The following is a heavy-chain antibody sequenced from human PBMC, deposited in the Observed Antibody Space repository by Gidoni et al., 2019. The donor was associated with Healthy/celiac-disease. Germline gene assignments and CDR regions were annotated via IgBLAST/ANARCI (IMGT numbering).Heavy chain of an antibody. CDR1: GGSISSYY. CDR3: AGVGGSYPPLFDY. CDR2: IYYSGST. J-gene: IGHJ4*02. D-gene: IGHD1-26*01. V-gene: IGHV4-59*01. Sequence: QVQLQESGPGLVKPSETLSLTCTVSGGSISSYYWSWIRQPPGKGLEWIGYIYYSGSTNYNPSLKSRVTISVDTSKNQFSLKLGSVAAADTAVYYCAGVGGSYPPLFDYWGQGTLVTVSS.